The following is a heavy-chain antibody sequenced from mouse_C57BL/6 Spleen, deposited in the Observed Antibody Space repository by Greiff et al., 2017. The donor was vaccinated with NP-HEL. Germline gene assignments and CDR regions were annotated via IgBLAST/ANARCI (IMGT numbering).Heavy chain of an antibody. CDR3: ARKWGTSYYAMDY. V-gene: IGHV1-82*01. Sequence: VQLQQSGPELVKPGASVKISCKASGYAFSSSWMNWVKQRPGKGLEWIGRIYPGDGDTNYNGKFKGKATLTADKSSSTAYMQLSSLTSEDSAVYFCARKWGTSYYAMDYWGQGTSVTVSS. CDR1: GYAFSSSW. J-gene: IGHJ4*01. D-gene: IGHD1-3*01. CDR2: IYPGDGDT.